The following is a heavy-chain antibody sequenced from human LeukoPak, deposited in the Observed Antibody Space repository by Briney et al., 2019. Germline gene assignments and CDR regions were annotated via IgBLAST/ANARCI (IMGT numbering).Heavy chain of an antibody. CDR3: ARGTYDRGAPGTDYFDY. D-gene: IGHD3-9*01. CDR1: GFTFSSYW. V-gene: IGHV3-7*01. J-gene: IGHJ4*02. Sequence: SGGSLRPSCAASGFTFSSYWMSWVRQAPGKGLEWVANIKQDGSEKYYVDSVKGRFTISRDNAKNSLYLQMNSLRAEDTAVYYCARGTYDRGAPGTDYFDYWGQGTLVTVPS. CDR2: IKQDGSEK.